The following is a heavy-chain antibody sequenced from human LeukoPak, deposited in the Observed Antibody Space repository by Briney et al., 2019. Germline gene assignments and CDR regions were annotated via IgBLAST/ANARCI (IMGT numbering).Heavy chain of an antibody. Sequence: GRSLRLSCAAPGFTFDDYAMHWVRQAPGKGLEWVSGISWNSGSIGYADSVKGRFTISRDNAKNSLYLQMNSLRAEDTALYYCAKVALWFGDAWYFDYWGQGTLVTVSS. J-gene: IGHJ4*02. CDR3: AKVALWFGDAWYFDY. D-gene: IGHD3-10*01. V-gene: IGHV3-9*01. CDR2: ISWNSGSI. CDR1: GFTFDDYA.